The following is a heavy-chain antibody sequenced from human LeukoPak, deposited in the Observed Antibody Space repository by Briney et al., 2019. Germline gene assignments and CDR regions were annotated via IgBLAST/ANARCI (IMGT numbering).Heavy chain of an antibody. Sequence: GGSLRLSCAASGFTFSDYYMSWIRQAPGKWLEWVSYISSSGSTIYYADSVKGRFTISRDNAKNSLYLQMNSLRAEDTAVYYCARPLMYYYGSETYFWFDPWSQGTLVTVSS. J-gene: IGHJ5*02. CDR2: ISSSGSTI. V-gene: IGHV3-11*04. CDR3: ARPLMYYYGSETYFWFDP. CDR1: GFTFSDYY. D-gene: IGHD3-10*01.